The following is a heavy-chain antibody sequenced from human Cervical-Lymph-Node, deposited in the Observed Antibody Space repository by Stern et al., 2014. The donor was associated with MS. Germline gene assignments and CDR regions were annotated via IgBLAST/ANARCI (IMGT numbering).Heavy chain of an antibody. Sequence: QMQLVQSGAEVKQPGSSLNVSCKTSGGTFISSYAITWMRQAPGQVLEWMGRIIPVLGLANYAKKFQGRVTIPADTSTSTSYMELSSLRSEDTAVYYCARGVVSNRAAATLHNLFDPWGQGTLVTVSS. CDR2: IIPVLGLA. V-gene: IGHV1-69*09. CDR1: GGTFISSYA. J-gene: IGHJ5*02. D-gene: IGHD2-15*01. CDR3: ARGVVSNRAAATLHNLFDP.